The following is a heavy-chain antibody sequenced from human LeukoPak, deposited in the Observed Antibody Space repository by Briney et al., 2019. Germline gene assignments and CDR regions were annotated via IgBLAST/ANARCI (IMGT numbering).Heavy chain of an antibody. J-gene: IGHJ4*02. CDR3: ARDLSLGPHHYGEPFDY. CDR2: ISGYNGNT. Sequence: ASVKVSCKTSGCTFTNYGISWVRQAPGQGPEWMGWISGYNGNTNYVQKFQGRVTMTTDTSTSTAYMELRSLRSDDTAVYYCARDLSLGPHHYGEPFDYWGQGTLVTVSP. D-gene: IGHD4-17*01. V-gene: IGHV1-18*01. CDR1: GCTFTNYG.